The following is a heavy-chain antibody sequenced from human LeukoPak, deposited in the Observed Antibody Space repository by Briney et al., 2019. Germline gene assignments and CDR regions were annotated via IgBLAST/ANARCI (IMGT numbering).Heavy chain of an antibody. J-gene: IGHJ4*02. Sequence: VQPGGSLILSCAASGFTFSSIAMTWVRQAPGKGLEWVSTIRGNGDTAYNADSVRGRFAISRDDSKNALFLQMNSLRLEDTAIYYCAKGQELDDGVFDSWGRGTRVTVSS. V-gene: IGHV3-23*01. D-gene: IGHD1-1*01. CDR1: GFTFSSIA. CDR2: IRGNGDTA. CDR3: AKGQELDDGVFDS.